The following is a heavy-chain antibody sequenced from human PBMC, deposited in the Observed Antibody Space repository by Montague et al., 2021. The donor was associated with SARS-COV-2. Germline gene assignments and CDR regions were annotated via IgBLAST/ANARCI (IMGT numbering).Heavy chain of an antibody. CDR2: MYYSGST. D-gene: IGHD4-17*01. CDR3: ARHYGVKRYFAY. J-gene: IGHJ4*02. CDR1: GVSVSERVYY. Sequence: SETLSLTCSVSGVSVSERVYYWSWIRQPPGKGLEWIATMYYSGSTYYTPALKSRLTVSVDTSNNQVSLRLTRLTAADTAVFYCARHYGVKRYFAYWGQGLLVTVSS. V-gene: IGHV4-39*01.